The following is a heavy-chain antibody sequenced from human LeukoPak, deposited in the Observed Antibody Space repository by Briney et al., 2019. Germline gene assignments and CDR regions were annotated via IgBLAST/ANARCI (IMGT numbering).Heavy chain of an antibody. J-gene: IGHJ4*02. V-gene: IGHV3-23*01. D-gene: IGHD6-13*01. CDR1: GFTFSSYA. CDR2: LSGSGLST. Sequence: GGSLRLSCAASGFTFSSYAMSWVRQAPGKGLQWVSALSGSGLSTYYADSVKGRFTISRDNSKNTLYLQMNSLRAEDTVVYYCAKGGESSSWLFDYWGQGTLVPVSS. CDR3: AKGGESSSWLFDY.